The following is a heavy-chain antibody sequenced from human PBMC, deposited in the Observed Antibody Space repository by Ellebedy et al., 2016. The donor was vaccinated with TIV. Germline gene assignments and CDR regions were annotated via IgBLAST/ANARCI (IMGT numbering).Heavy chain of an antibody. D-gene: IGHD3-3*01. CDR3: ARDHYDFWTGLDSSDV. Sequence: GESLKISCAASGFTFSSYGMHWVRQAPGRGLEWVSLTYSDGTTHYAESVKGRFSISRDTSKNTLYLQMNSLRREDTALYYCARDHYDFWTGLDSSDVWGQGTLVTVSS. J-gene: IGHJ3*01. CDR1: GFTFSSYG. CDR2: TYSDGTT. V-gene: IGHV3-66*01.